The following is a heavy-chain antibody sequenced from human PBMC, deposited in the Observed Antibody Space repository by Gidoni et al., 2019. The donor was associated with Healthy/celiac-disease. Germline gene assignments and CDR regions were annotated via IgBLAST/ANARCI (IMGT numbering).Heavy chain of an antibody. Sequence: QVQLQESGPVLVQPSQTLSLTCTVSGGSLSSGSYYWSWLRQAAGKGLEWIGRIYTSGSTNYNPSRKSRVTISVDTSKNHFSLKLSSVTAADTALYYCARVVGAPPHLFDYWGQGTLVTVSS. CDR1: GGSLSSGSYY. D-gene: IGHD1-26*01. V-gene: IGHV4-61*02. CDR2: IYTSGST. J-gene: IGHJ4*02. CDR3: ARVVGAPPHLFDY.